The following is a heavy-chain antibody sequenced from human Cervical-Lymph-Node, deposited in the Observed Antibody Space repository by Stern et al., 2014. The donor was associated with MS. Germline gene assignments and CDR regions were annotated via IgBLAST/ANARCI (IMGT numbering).Heavy chain of an antibody. CDR1: GGTFNTNV. CDR2: IIPIFGTA. J-gene: IGHJ4*02. CDR3: ARAAYSTSSYNY. Sequence: VQLVESGAEVKKPGSSVKVSCKASGGTFNTNVISWVRQAPGQGLEWMGGIIPIFGTALYAQKFQGRVTITANESTRAVYMELSSLKSEDPAFYYCARAAYSTSSYNYWGQGTLVIVSS. V-gene: IGHV1-69*01. D-gene: IGHD6-6*01.